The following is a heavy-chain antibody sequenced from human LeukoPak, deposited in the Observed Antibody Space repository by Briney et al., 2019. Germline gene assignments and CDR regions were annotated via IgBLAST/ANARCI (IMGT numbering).Heavy chain of an antibody. Sequence: GGSLRLSCAASGFTFSDAWMSWVRQAPGKGLEWVSAISGSGGSTYYADSVKGRFTISRDNSKNTLYLQMNSLRAEDTAVYYCAKDPAGGELPTFFGYWGQGTLVTVSS. J-gene: IGHJ4*02. D-gene: IGHD1-7*01. CDR2: ISGSGGST. CDR3: AKDPAGGELPTFFGY. CDR1: GFTFSDA. V-gene: IGHV3-23*01.